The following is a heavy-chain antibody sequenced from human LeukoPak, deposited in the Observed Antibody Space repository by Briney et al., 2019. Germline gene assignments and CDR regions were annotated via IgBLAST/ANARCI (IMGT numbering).Heavy chain of an antibody. V-gene: IGHV4-4*02. CDR2: IYRSGAT. D-gene: IGHD3-22*01. J-gene: IGHJ4*02. Sequence: SETLSLTCTVSGDSFSSNNYWTWVRQPPGKGLEWIGEIYRSGATNYNPSLRSRVTVSLDKSKNQFSLRLNSVTAADTAIYYCARNAGYSDLNYWGQGALVTVSS. CDR3: ARNAGYSDLNY. CDR1: GDSFSSNNY.